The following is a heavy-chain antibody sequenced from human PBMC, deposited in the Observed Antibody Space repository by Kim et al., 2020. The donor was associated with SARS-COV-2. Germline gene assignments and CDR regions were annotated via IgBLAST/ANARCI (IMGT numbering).Heavy chain of an antibody. Sequence: GGSLRLSCAASGFTFSNAWMSWVRQAPGKGLEWVGRIKSKTDGGTYDDAAPVKGRFTISRDDSKNTLYLQMNSLKTEDTDVYYCTTGAPRTYYYDSSGLYGMDVWGQGTTVTVSS. CDR2: IKSKTDGGTY. CDR1: GFTFSNAW. V-gene: IGHV3-15*01. D-gene: IGHD3-22*01. CDR3: TTGAPRTYYYDSSGLYGMDV. J-gene: IGHJ6*02.